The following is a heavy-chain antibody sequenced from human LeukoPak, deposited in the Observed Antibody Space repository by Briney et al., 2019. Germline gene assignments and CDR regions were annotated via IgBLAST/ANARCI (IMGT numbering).Heavy chain of an antibody. V-gene: IGHV4-39*07. CDR3: ARAHFVASYYYGVDV. J-gene: IGHJ6*02. CDR2: IYYSGST. Sequence: PSETLSLTCTVSGGSISSSSYYWGWIRRPPGKGLEWIGNIYYSGSTYYSPSLTSRVTISVDSSKNQFSLILSSVTAADTAVYYCARAHFVASYYYGVDVWGQGTTVTVSS. CDR1: GGSISSSSYY. D-gene: IGHD2-15*01.